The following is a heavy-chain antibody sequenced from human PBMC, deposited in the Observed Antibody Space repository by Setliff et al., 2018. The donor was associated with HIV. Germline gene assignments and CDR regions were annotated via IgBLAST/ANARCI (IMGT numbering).Heavy chain of an antibody. D-gene: IGHD3-16*02. CDR3: AKGMISFGGVIGDAFDI. V-gene: IGHV3-30*18. Sequence: PGESLKISCAASGFIFSNYGMHWVRQAPGKGLEWVAVISYDGSNKYYADSVKGRFTISRDNSKSTLYLQMNSLRPEDTAVYYCAKGMISFGGVIGDAFDIWGQGTMVTVSS. J-gene: IGHJ3*02. CDR1: GFIFSNYG. CDR2: ISYDGSNK.